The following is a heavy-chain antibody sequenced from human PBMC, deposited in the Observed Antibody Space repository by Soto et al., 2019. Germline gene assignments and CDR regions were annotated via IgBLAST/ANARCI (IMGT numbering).Heavy chain of an antibody. CDR3: AIIGGGDAFDI. V-gene: IGHV3-21*01. J-gene: IGHJ3*02. Sequence: EVQLVESGGGLVKPGGSLRLSCAASGFTFRSYSMNWVRQAPGKGLEWVSSISSSSSYIYYADSVKGRFTISRDNAKNSLYLQMNSLRAEDTAVYYCAIIGGGDAFDIWGQGTMVTVSS. D-gene: IGHD2-15*01. CDR1: GFTFRSYS. CDR2: ISSSSSYI.